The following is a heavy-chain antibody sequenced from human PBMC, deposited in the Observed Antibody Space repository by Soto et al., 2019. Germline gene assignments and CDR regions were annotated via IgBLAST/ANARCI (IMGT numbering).Heavy chain of an antibody. D-gene: IGHD3-10*01. V-gene: IGHV1-18*01. J-gene: IGHJ6*02. CDR2: VSGYTGNT. CDR1: GYIFTNYD. CDR3: ARFGSAPYYYYGVDV. Sequence: QVQLVQSETEVKKPGASVKVSCKASGYIFTNYDITWVRQAPGQGLEWMGWVSGYTGNTKYAQKFQDRVTMTTDTCTRTVYMELRSLRSDDTAVYYCARFGSAPYYYYGVDVWGQGTTVFVSS.